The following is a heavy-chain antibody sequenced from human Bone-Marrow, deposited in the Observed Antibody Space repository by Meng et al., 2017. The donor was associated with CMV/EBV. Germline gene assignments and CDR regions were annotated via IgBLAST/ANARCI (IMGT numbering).Heavy chain of an antibody. D-gene: IGHD3-10*01. J-gene: IGHJ6*02. V-gene: IGHV4-34*01. CDR2: INHTGDT. CDR3: ARGRRRYYVGSGSQGGYGMDV. Sequence: SETLSLTCAVYGGSFSGNYWNWIRQAPGKGLEWIGEINHTGDTNYNPSLKSRVTISVDTSNLQFSLELISVTDADTAVYYCARGRRRYYVGSGSQGGYGMDVWGQGTTVTVSS. CDR1: GGSFSGNY.